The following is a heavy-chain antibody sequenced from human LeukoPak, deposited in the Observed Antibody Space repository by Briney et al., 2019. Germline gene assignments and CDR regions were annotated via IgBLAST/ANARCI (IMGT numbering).Heavy chain of an antibody. CDR3: ARGQGDGYSNYFDY. Sequence: SETLSLTCTVSGGSISSSSYYWGWIRQPPGKGLEWIGSIYYSGSTYYNPSLKSRVTISVDTSKNQFSLKLSSVTAADTAVYHCARGQGDGYSNYFDYWGQGTLVTVSS. CDR1: GGSISSSSYY. CDR2: IYYSGST. D-gene: IGHD5-24*01. J-gene: IGHJ4*02. V-gene: IGHV4-39*01.